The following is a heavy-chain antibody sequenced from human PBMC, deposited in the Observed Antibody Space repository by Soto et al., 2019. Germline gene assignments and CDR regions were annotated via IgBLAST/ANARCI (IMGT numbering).Heavy chain of an antibody. D-gene: IGHD3-22*01. V-gene: IGHV4-31*03. Sequence: SEPLSLTCTVSGGSISSGGYYWSWIRQHPGKGLEWIGYIYYSGSTYYNPSLKSRVTISVDTSKNQFSLKLSSVTAADTAVYYCARDSPPFYYDSSGPLPGYGAFDIWGQGTMVTVSS. CDR3: ARDSPPFYYDSSGPLPGYGAFDI. CDR1: GGSISSGGYY. CDR2: IYYSGST. J-gene: IGHJ3*02.